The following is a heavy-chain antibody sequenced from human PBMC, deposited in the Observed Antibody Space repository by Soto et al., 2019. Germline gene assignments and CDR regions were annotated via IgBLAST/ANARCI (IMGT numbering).Heavy chain of an antibody. V-gene: IGHV4-34*01. CDR1: GGSFNAYY. CDR3: ARDGYNYGSFDY. CDR2: INHSGRT. J-gene: IGHJ4*02. D-gene: IGHD5-18*01. Sequence: QVQLQQWGAGLLKPSETLSLTCGVYGGSFNAYYWSWIRQPPGQGLEWIGEINHSGRTNYNPSLTSRVNISVDSSKTQFSLKVSSVTAADTAVYYCARDGYNYGSFDYWGQGTLVTVSS.